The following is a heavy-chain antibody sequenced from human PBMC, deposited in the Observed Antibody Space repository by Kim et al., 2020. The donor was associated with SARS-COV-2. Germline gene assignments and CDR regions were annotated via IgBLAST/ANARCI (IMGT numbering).Heavy chain of an antibody. V-gene: IGHV4-34*01. J-gene: IGHJ4*02. D-gene: IGHD3-22*01. Sequence: PSLKSRVTISVDTSENQFSLKLSSVTAADTAVYYCAREEGYYDSSGYYDYWGQGTLVTVSS. CDR3: AREEGYYDSSGYYDY.